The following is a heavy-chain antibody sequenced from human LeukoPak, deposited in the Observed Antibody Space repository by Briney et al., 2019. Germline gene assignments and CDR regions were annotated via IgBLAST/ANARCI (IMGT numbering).Heavy chain of an antibody. Sequence: ASVKVSCTASGYTFTSYGISWVRQAPGQGLEWMGWISAYNGNTNYAQKLQGRVTMTTDTSTSTAYMELRSLRSDDTAVYYCARDLGQWPFYGMDVWGQGTTVTVSS. CDR2: ISAYNGNT. D-gene: IGHD6-19*01. J-gene: IGHJ6*02. CDR1: GYTFTSYG. CDR3: ARDLGQWPFYGMDV. V-gene: IGHV1-18*01.